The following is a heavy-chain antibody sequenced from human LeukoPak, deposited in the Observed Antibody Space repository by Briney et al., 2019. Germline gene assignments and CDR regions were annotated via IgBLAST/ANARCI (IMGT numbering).Heavy chain of an antibody. D-gene: IGHD6-19*01. CDR1: GFTFSSYG. J-gene: IGHJ6*02. V-gene: IGHV3-33*01. Sequence: GGSLRLSCAASGFTFSSYGMHWVRQAPGKGLEWVAVIWYDRSNKYYADSVKGRFTISRDNSKNTLYLQMNSLRAEDTAVYYCARDLSGIAVAGTLNYYYYGMDVWGQGTTVAVSS. CDR3: ARDLSGIAVAGTLNYYYYGMDV. CDR2: IWYDRSNK.